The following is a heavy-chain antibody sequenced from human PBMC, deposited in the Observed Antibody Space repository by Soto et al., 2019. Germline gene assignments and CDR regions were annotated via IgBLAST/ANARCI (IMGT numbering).Heavy chain of an antibody. Sequence: SETLSLTCTVSGGSISSSSYYWGWIRQPPGKGLEWIGSIYYSGSTYYNPSLKSRVTISVDTSKNQFSLKLSSVTAADTAVYYCARRLQYPYNWFDPWGQGTLVTVSS. D-gene: IGHD4-4*01. J-gene: IGHJ5*02. CDR3: ARRLQYPYNWFDP. CDR1: GGSISSSSYY. V-gene: IGHV4-39*01. CDR2: IYYSGST.